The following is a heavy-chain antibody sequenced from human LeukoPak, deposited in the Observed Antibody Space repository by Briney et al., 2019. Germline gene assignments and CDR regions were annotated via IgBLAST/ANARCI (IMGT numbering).Heavy chain of an antibody. CDR3: ARGRTAAGNNWFDP. D-gene: IGHD6-13*01. CDR1: GGTFSTYV. CDR2: IIPMYGTT. V-gene: IGHV1-69*06. Sequence: SVKVSCKASGGTFSTYVLTWVRQAPGQGLEWMGGIIPMYGTTHYAQKFQGRVTISADKTTNTAYMEVSSLTSEDTAVYYCARGRTAAGNNWFDPWGQGTLVTVSS. J-gene: IGHJ5*02.